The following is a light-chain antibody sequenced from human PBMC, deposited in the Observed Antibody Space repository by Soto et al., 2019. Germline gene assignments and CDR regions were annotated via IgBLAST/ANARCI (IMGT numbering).Light chain of an antibody. Sequence: EIVLTQSPATLSLSPGERATLSCRASQSVSTYLAWYQQKPGQAPRLLIYDASNRATGIPVRFSGSGSGTDFTLTISSLEPEDVAVYYCQQRTNRPPWTFGQGTKVEIK. CDR1: QSVSTY. V-gene: IGKV3-11*01. J-gene: IGKJ1*01. CDR3: QQRTNRPPWT. CDR2: DAS.